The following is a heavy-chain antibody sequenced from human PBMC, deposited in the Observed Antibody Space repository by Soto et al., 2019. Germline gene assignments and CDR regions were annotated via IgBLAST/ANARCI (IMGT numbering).Heavy chain of an antibody. V-gene: IGHV3-30-3*01. J-gene: IGHJ6*02. Sequence: QVQLVESGGGVVQPGRSLRLSCAASGFTFSSYAMHWVRQAAGKGLEWVAVISYDGSNKYYADSVKGRFTISRDNSKNTLYLQMNSLRAEDTAVYYCAREDYGMDVWGQGTTVTVSS. CDR3: AREDYGMDV. CDR2: ISYDGSNK. CDR1: GFTFSSYA.